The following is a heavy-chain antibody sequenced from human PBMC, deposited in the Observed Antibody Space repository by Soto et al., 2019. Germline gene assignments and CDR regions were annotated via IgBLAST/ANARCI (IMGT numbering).Heavy chain of an antibody. D-gene: IGHD2-2*01. CDR3: AKVTGYCSSSSCRRDYYYYYGMDV. J-gene: IGHJ6*02. V-gene: IGHV3-30*18. Sequence: SLRLSCAASGFTFSNYGMHWVRQAPGKGLEWVAVISYDGGDKYHADSVKGRFTISRDNSKNTLYLQMNSLRLEDTAVYYCAKVTGYCSSSSCRRDYYYYYGMDVWGQGTTVTVSS. CDR2: ISYDGGDK. CDR1: GFTFSNYG.